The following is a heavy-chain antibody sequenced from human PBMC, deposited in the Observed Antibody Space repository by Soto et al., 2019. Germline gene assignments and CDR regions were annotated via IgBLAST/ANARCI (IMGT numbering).Heavy chain of an antibody. CDR3: ARDIIGYCSSTSCPEPNWFDP. V-gene: IGHV1-18*01. CDR2: ISAYNGNT. D-gene: IGHD2-2*01. Sequence: ASVKVSCKASGYTFTSYGISWVRQAPGQGLERMGWISAYNGNTNYAQKLQGRVTMTTDTSTSTAYMELRSLRSDDTAVYYCARDIIGYCSSTSCPEPNWFDPWGQGTLVTVSS. J-gene: IGHJ5*02. CDR1: GYTFTSYG.